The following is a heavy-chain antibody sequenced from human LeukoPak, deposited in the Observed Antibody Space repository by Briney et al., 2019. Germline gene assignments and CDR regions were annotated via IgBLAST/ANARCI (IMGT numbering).Heavy chain of an antibody. D-gene: IGHD3-10*01. CDR1: GFTFSSYA. CDR2: ISYDGSNK. Sequence: GGSLRLSCAASGFTFSSYAMHWVRQAPGKGLEWVAVISYDGSNKYYADSVKGRFTISRDNSKNTLYLQMNSLRAEDTAVYYCASSGGLLWFGELSVLGYWGQGTLVTVSS. CDR3: ASSGGLLWFGELSVLGY. J-gene: IGHJ4*02. V-gene: IGHV3-30-3*01.